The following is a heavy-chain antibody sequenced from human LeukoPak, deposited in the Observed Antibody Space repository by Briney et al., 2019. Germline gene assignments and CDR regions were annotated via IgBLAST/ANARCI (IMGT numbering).Heavy chain of an antibody. D-gene: IGHD3-10*01. Sequence: SGSTLVKPTQTLTLTCTFSGFSLSTSGVGVGWIRQPPGKALEWLALIYWDDDKRYSPSLKSRPTITKDTSKNQVVLTMTNMDPVDTATYYCAHYLWFWELLYNWFDPWGQGTLVTVSS. J-gene: IGHJ5*02. V-gene: IGHV2-5*02. CDR1: GFSLSTSGVG. CDR3: AHYLWFWELLYNWFDP. CDR2: IYWDDDK.